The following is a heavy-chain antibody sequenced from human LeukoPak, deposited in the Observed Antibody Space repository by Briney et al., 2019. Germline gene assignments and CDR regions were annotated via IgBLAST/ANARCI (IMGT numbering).Heavy chain of an antibody. J-gene: IGHJ4*02. V-gene: IGHV3-33*01. CDR3: VRNQGAGISYFDF. CDR2: IWYDGGNK. CDR1: GLLFSSYG. D-gene: IGHD1-14*01. Sequence: GKSLRLSCAASGLLFSSYGIHWARQAPGKGLEWVAAIWYDGGNKYYADSVRGRFTISRDNSKNTVYLQMNSLRVEDTAIYYCVRNQGAGISYFDFWGQGTQVTVSS.